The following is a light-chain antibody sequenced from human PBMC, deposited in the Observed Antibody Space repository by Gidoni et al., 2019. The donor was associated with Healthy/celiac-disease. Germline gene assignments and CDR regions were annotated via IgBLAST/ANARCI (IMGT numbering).Light chain of an antibody. CDR2: DNN. CDR3: GTWDSSLSALWV. J-gene: IGLJ3*02. V-gene: IGLV1-51*01. CDR1: SSNIGNNY. Sequence: QSVLTQPPSVSAAPGQKVTNSCSGSSSNIGNNYVSWYQQRPGTAPKLLIYDNNKRPSGIPDRFSGSGDETDYYCGTWDSSLSALWVFGGGTKLTVL.